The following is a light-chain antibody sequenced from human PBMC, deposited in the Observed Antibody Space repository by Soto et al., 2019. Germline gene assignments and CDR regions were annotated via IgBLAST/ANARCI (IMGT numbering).Light chain of an antibody. Sequence: QSALTQPPSASGSPGQSVTISCTGTSSDVGGYNYVSWYQQHPGKAPKLMIYEVSKRPSGVPDRFSGSKSGNTASLTVAGLQAEDEADYYCQSYDSSLNGGVFGGGTKLTVL. CDR3: QSYDSSLNGGV. CDR1: SSDVGGYNY. J-gene: IGLJ3*02. V-gene: IGLV2-8*01. CDR2: EVS.